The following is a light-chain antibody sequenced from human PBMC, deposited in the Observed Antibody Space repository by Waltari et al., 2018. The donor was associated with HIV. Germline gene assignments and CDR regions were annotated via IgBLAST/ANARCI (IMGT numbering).Light chain of an antibody. J-gene: IGLJ3*02. CDR2: DVT. V-gene: IGLV2-14*03. CDR1: SSDIGGYDY. CDR3: TSFTTTTAWV. Sequence: QSALTQPASVSGSLGQSITFSCTGTSSDIGGYDYVYWYRQHPGEAPKIIIYDVTNRPSGISDRFSGSKSGDTASLTISGLQAEDEADYYCTSFTTTTAWVFGGGTKLTVL.